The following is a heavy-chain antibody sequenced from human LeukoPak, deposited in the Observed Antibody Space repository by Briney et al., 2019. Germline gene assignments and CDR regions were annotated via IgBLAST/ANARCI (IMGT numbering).Heavy chain of an antibody. CDR2: IKNDGSEK. D-gene: IGHD5-12*01. Sequence: GGSLRLSCVASGFTFSTYWMSWVRQAPGKGLEWVASIKNDGSEKYYVDSVTGRFTVSRDNAKNSVFLQMNSLRAEDTAVCYCARDRGPNTFDYWGQGTLVTVSS. CDR1: GFTFSTYW. V-gene: IGHV3-7*03. J-gene: IGHJ4*02. CDR3: ARDRGPNTFDY.